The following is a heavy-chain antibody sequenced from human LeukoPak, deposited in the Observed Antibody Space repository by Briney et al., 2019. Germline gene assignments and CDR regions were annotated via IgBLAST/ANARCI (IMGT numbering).Heavy chain of an antibody. J-gene: IGHJ4*02. Sequence: GGSLRLSCSASGFTFSSSAMHWVRQAPGKGLEYVSGISSNGGNTYSANSLKGRITISRDNSKNTVDLQMSSLRTEDTAVYYCVKRTGLYFDYWGQGTLVTVSS. CDR3: VKRTGLYFDY. CDR1: GFTFSSSA. V-gene: IGHV3-64D*09. CDR2: ISSNGGNT. D-gene: IGHD7-27*01.